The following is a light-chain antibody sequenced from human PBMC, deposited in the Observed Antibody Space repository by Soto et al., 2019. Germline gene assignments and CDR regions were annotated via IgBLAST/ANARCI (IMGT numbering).Light chain of an antibody. Sequence: QSALTQPASVSGSPGQSITISCTGTSSDVGGYNYVSWYQQHAGKAPKLMIYDVSNRPSGVSNRFSGSKSGNTASLTISGLQAEDEADYYCSSYTGSSTPLVFGGGTKLTVL. CDR1: SSDVGGYNY. CDR2: DVS. V-gene: IGLV2-14*01. CDR3: SSYTGSSTPLV. J-gene: IGLJ2*01.